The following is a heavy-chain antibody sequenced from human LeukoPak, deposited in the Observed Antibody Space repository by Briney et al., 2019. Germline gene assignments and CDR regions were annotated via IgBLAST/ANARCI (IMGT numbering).Heavy chain of an antibody. Sequence: SETLSLTCSVSGDSISTGSYYWSWIRQPAGKGLEWIGRIYTSGSTNYNPSLKSRVTISVDTSKNQFSLKLSSVTAADTAVYSCAREGSGFYWYYFDYWGQGTLVTVSS. CDR2: IYTSGST. CDR1: GDSISTGSYY. CDR3: AREGSGFYWYYFDY. D-gene: IGHD1-26*01. V-gene: IGHV4-61*02. J-gene: IGHJ4*02.